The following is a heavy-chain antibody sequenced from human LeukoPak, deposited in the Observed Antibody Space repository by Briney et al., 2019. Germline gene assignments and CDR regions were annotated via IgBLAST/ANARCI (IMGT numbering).Heavy chain of an antibody. V-gene: IGHV3-48*04. Sequence: GGSLRLSCEVSGFPFTLYNMNWVRQAPGKGLEWLSYISSSTNTIYYADSVKGRFTISRDNSKDTVYLQMNSLRAEDTALYYCARDFSWSLDYWGQGTLVTVSS. CDR2: ISSSTNTI. CDR3: ARDFSWSLDY. J-gene: IGHJ4*02. CDR1: GFPFTLYN.